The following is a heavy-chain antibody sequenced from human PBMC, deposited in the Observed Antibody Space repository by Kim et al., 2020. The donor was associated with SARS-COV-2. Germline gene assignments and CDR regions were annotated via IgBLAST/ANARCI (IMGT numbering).Heavy chain of an antibody. Sequence: GESLKISCKDSGYSFTSYWIAWVRQMPGKGLEWMGIIYPGDSHTRYSPSFQGQVTISADKSISTAYLQWSSLKASDTAMYYCARQPEYCSSTSCYVYAFDVCGQGTMVTVSS. CDR3: ARQPEYCSSTSCYVYAFDV. D-gene: IGHD2-2*01. CDR2: IYPGDSHT. CDR1: GYSFTSYW. V-gene: IGHV5-51*01. J-gene: IGHJ3*01.